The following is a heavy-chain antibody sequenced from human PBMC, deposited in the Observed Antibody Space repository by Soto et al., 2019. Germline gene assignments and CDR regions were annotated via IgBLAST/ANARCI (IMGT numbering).Heavy chain of an antibody. Sequence: QVQLQESGPGLVKPSPTLSLTCTVSGGSISSGGYYWSWIRQHPGKGLEWIGYIYYSGSTYYNPSLKSRVTISVDTSKNQFSLKLSSVTAADTAVYYCARDLTQYSSSSVHAFDIWGQGTMVTVSS. V-gene: IGHV4-31*03. CDR3: ARDLTQYSSSSVHAFDI. CDR2: IYYSGST. CDR1: GGSISSGGYY. J-gene: IGHJ3*02. D-gene: IGHD6-6*01.